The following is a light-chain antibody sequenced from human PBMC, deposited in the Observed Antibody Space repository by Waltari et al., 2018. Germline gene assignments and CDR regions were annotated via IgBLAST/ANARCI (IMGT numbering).Light chain of an antibody. CDR2: EVS. Sequence: QSALTQPASVSGSPGQSITISCTVTRSAVGSYNLVSWYHQHPGKAPKLMIYEVSKRPSGVSNRFSGSKSGNTASLTISGLQAEDEADYYCCSYAGSSTYVFGTGTKVTVL. CDR1: RSAVGSYNL. V-gene: IGLV2-23*02. CDR3: CSYAGSSTYV. J-gene: IGLJ1*01.